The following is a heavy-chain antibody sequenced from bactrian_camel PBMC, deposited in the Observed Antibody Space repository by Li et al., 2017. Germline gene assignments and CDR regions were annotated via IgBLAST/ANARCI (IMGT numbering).Heavy chain of an antibody. Sequence: VQLVESGGGSVQSGGSLSLSCEASGLRYSSHCYAWFRQVAGKEREGVAAVATGDASTRYADSVKGRFTISSNGRNRVYLVMNDLKPDDSGMYYCAVHRLHCGHGHTSIPALGFDYWGQGTQVTVS. D-gene: IGHD2*01. CDR1: GLRYSSHC. V-gene: IGHV3S42*01. CDR2: VATGDAST. CDR3: AVHRLHCGHGHTSIPALGFDY. J-gene: IGHJ4*01.